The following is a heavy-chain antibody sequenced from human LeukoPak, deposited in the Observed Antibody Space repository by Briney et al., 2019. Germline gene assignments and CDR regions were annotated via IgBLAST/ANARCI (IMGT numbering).Heavy chain of an antibody. CDR3: ARWDTDHDY. D-gene: IGHD1-26*01. CDR1: GFTFSSYW. V-gene: IGHV3-21*01. Sequence: GGSLRLSCAASGFTFSSYWMSWVRQAPGKGLEWVSSISSSSSYIYYADSVKGRFTISRDNAKNSLYLQMNSLRAEDTAVYYCARWDTDHDYWGQGTLVTVSS. J-gene: IGHJ4*02. CDR2: ISSSSSYI.